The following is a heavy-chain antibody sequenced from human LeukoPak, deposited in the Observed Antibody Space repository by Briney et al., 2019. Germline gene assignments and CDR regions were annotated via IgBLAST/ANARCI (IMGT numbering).Heavy chain of an antibody. CDR3: ARDRSYFIFDY. J-gene: IGHJ4*02. D-gene: IGHD3-10*01. Sequence: SETLSLTCAVSAFSISSGYNWGWVRQPPGKGLEWIGSMHHSGSTYYNPSLKSRVTMSTDTSKSQFSLKLSSVTAADTAVYYCARDRSYFIFDYWGQGTLVTVS. CDR2: MHHSGST. V-gene: IGHV4-38-2*02. CDR1: AFSISSGYN.